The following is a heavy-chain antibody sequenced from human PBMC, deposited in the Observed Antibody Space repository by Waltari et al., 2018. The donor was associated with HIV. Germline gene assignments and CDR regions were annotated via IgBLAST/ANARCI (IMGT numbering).Heavy chain of an antibody. Sequence: QVQLVESGGGLVKPGGSLRLSCAASGFPFSDYSMNWIRQAPGRGLEWFSYISTSGSTIYYAGSVECRFTVSRDSAKNSLYLQMNSLRAEDTAVYYCARDRNNYGLGNERDFDNWGQGTLVTVSS. V-gene: IGHV3-11*04. J-gene: IGHJ4*02. D-gene: IGHD3-10*01. CDR1: GFPFSDYS. CDR2: ISTSGSTI. CDR3: ARDRNNYGLGNERDFDN.